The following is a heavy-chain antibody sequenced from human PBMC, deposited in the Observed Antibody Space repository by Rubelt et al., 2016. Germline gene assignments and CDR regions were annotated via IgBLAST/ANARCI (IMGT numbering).Heavy chain of an antibody. Sequence: GGGVVQPGRSLRLSCAASGFTFSSYDMHWVRQAPGKGLDWVAVISYDGSNKYYADSVKGRFTISRDNSKNTLYLQMNSLRAEATAVYYCARDYRGQPAAITYYYYYGMDVWGQGTTVTVSS. CDR2: ISYDGSNK. CDR1: GFTFSSYD. J-gene: IGHJ6*02. CDR3: ARDYRGQPAAITYYYYYGMDV. D-gene: IGHD2-2*02. V-gene: IGHV3-30*03.